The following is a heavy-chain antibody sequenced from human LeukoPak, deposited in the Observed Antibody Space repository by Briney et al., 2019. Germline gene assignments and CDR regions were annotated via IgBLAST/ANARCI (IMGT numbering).Heavy chain of an antibody. CDR1: GFTFSSSA. D-gene: IGHD5-18*01. J-gene: IGHJ4*02. CDR2: ISGSGGST. V-gene: IGHV3-23*01. Sequence: GGSLRLSCAASGFTFSSSAMSWVRQAPGKGLEWVSAISGSGGSTFFADSVKGRFTISTENSKNTLYLQRNSLRAEDTAVYYCAKFRGYSYGPIGYWGQGTLVTVSS. CDR3: AKFRGYSYGPIGY.